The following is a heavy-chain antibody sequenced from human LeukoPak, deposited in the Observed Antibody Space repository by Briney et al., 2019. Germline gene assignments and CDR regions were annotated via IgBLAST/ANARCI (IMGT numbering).Heavy chain of an antibody. CDR2: INPGGSSI. D-gene: IGHD1-14*01. CDR3: ARSNQADDY. CDR1: ITLRCLW. V-gene: IGHV3-74*01. Sequence: GSLRLPLCTLGITLRCLWVAWVRQVSGEGLVWVARINPGGSSITYADSVKGRFTISRDNAKNTLYLQMDSLRAEDTGVYYCARSNQADDYWGQGTLVTVSS. J-gene: IGHJ4*02.